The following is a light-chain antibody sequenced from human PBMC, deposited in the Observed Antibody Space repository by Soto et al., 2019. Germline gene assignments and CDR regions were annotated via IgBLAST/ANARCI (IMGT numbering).Light chain of an antibody. Sequence: QSALPQPRSVSGSPGQSVTISCTGTSSDVGGHNYVSWYQQHPGKAPKLMIYDVSKRPSGVPDRFSGSKSGNMASLTISGLQGEDEADYYCCSYAGSYTFVFGGGTKLTVL. CDR2: DVS. CDR3: CSYAGSYTFV. V-gene: IGLV2-11*01. J-gene: IGLJ3*02. CDR1: SSDVGGHNY.